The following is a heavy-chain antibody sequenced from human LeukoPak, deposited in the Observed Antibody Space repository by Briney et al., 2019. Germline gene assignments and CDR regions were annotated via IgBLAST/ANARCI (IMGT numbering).Heavy chain of an antibody. CDR2: ISSSSYI. V-gene: IGHV3-21*01. J-gene: IGHJ4*02. CDR3: ARVHDSSGYYYGVDY. D-gene: IGHD3-22*01. Sequence: GGSLRLSCAASGFTFSSYSMNWVRRAPGKGLEWVSSISSSSYIYYADSVKGRFTISRDNAKNSLYLQMNSLRAEDTAVYYCARVHDSSGYYYGVDYWGQATLVTVSS. CDR1: GFTFSSYS.